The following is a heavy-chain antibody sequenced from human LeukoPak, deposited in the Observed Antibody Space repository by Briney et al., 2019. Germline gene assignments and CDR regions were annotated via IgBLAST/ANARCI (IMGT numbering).Heavy chain of an antibody. CDR3: ASSFYGDFAVMDV. J-gene: IGHJ6*03. V-gene: IGHV4-59*01. D-gene: IGHD4-17*01. CDR2: IYYRGST. Sequence: SETLSLTCTVSGGSISSYYWSWIREPPGKGLEWIGYIYYRGSTNYNPSLKSRVTISVDTSKNQFSLKVSSVTAADTAVYYCASSFYGDFAVMDVWGNGTTVTISS. CDR1: GGSISSYY.